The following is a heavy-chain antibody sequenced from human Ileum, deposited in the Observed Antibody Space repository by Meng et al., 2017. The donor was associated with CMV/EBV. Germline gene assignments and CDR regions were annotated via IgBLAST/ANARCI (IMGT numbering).Heavy chain of an antibody. V-gene: IGHV3-21*01. D-gene: IGHD7-27*01. J-gene: IGHJ6*02. CDR3: ARCLYWGGMDV. CDR1: GFTFSSYS. Sequence: GESLKISCAASGFTFSSYSMNWVRQAPGKGLEWVSSISSSSSYIDYADSVKGRFTISRDNAKNSLYLKMNSLRAEDTAVYYCARCLYWGGMDVWGQGTTVTVSS. CDR2: ISSSSSYI.